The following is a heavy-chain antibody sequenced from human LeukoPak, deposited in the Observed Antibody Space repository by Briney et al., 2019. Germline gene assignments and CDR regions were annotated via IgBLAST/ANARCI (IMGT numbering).Heavy chain of an antibody. Sequence: GASLRLSCAASGFTFSSYAVSWVRQAPGKGLEWVSAISGSGGSTYYADSVKGRFTISRDNSKNTLYLQMNSLRAEDTAVYYCAKVRIAVVEPADFDYRGQGTLVTVSS. CDR2: ISGSGGST. CDR1: GFTFSSYA. V-gene: IGHV3-23*01. J-gene: IGHJ4*02. D-gene: IGHD6-19*01. CDR3: AKVRIAVVEPADFDY.